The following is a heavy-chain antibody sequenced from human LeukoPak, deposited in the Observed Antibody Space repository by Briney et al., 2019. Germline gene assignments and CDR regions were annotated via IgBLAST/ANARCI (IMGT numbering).Heavy chain of an antibody. V-gene: IGHV3-48*02. J-gene: IGHJ4*02. D-gene: IGHD3-16*01. CDR1: GFTFSSYG. CDR2: ISSSDTI. Sequence: PGGSLRLSCAASGFTFSSYGMNWVRQAPGKGLEWVSYISSSDTIYYAGSVKGRFTISRNNAKNSLYLQMNSLRDEDTAVYYCAAGAFGGFDYWGQGTLVTVSS. CDR3: AAGAFGGFDY.